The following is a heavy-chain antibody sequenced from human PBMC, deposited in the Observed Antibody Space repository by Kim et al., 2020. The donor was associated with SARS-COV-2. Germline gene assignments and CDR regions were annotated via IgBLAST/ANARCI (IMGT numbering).Heavy chain of an antibody. CDR3: AKDRSQLLRGNYFDY. CDR1: GFTFSSYG. D-gene: IGHD2-2*01. V-gene: IGHV3-30*18. CDR2: ISYDGSTT. Sequence: GGSLRLSCAASGFTFSSYGMHWVRQAPGKGLEWVAVISYDGSTTYYADSVKGRFTISRDNSKNTLYLQMNSLKAEDTAVYYCAKDRSQLLRGNYFDYWGQGTLVTVSS. J-gene: IGHJ4*02.